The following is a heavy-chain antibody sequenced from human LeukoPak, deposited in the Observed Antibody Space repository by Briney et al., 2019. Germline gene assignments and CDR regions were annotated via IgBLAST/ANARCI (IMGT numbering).Heavy chain of an antibody. CDR3: AQERYYDILTGHALSDY. CDR1: GFTFSSYA. CDR2: ISGSGGST. Sequence: GGSLRLSCAASGFTFSSYAMSWVRQAPGKGLEWVSAISGSGGSTYYADSVKSRFTISRDDSKNTLYLQMNSLRAEDTAVYYCAQERYYDILTGHALSDYWGQGTLVTVSS. V-gene: IGHV3-23*01. J-gene: IGHJ4*02. D-gene: IGHD3-9*01.